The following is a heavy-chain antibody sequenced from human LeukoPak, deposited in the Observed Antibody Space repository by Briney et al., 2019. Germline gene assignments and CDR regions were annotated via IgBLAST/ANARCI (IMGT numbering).Heavy chain of an antibody. CDR2: INPSGGST. V-gene: IGHV1-46*01. D-gene: IGHD3-3*01. Sequence: ASVKVSCKASGYTFTSYYMHWVRQAPGQGLECMGIINPSGGSTSYAQKFQGRVTMTRDTSISTAYMELSSLRSDDTAIYYCARVSGRSGPFEYWGQGTLVTVSS. CDR3: ARVSGRSGPFEY. J-gene: IGHJ4*02. CDR1: GYTFTSYY.